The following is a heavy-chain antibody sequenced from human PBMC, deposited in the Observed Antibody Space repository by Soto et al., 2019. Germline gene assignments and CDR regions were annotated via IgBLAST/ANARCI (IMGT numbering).Heavy chain of an antibody. CDR1: GYTFTSYA. CDR3: ARDFLQEDFWSGLDY. CDR2: INAGNGNT. Sequence: ASVKVSCKASGYTFTSYAMHWVRQAPGQRLGWMGWINAGNGNTKYSQKFQGRVTITRDTSASTAYMELSSLRSEDTAVYYCARDFLQEDFWSGLDYWGQGTLVTVSS. J-gene: IGHJ4*02. V-gene: IGHV1-3*01. D-gene: IGHD3-3*01.